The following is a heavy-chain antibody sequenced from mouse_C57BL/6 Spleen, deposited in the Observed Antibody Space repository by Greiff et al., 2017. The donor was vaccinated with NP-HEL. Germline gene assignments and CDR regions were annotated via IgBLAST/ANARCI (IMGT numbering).Heavy chain of an antibody. CDR1: GFTFSSYG. D-gene: IGHD1-1*01. V-gene: IGHV5-6*01. CDR2: ISSGGSYT. CDR3: GSWDGSSYWWFAV. J-gene: IGHJ1*03. Sequence: VQLKESGGDLVKPGGSLKLSCAASGFTFSSYGMSWVRQTPDKRLEWVATISSGGSYTYYPDSVKGRFTISRDNAKNTLYLQRSSLKSEDTAMYCYGSWDGSSYWWFAVWGTGTPVTVSS.